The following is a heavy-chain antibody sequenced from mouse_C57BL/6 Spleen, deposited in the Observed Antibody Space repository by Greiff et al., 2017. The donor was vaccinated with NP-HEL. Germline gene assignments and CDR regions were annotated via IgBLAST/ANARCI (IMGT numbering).Heavy chain of an antibody. CDR1: GFTFSDYG. CDR3: TRESYFDY. CDR2: ISSGSSTI. J-gene: IGHJ2*01. V-gene: IGHV5-17*01. Sequence: EVMLVESGGGLVKPGGSLKLSRAASGFTFSDYGMHWVRQAPEKGLEWVAYISSGSSTIYYADTVKGRFTISRDNAKNTLFLQMTSLRSEDTAMYYCTRESYFDYWGQGTTLTVSS.